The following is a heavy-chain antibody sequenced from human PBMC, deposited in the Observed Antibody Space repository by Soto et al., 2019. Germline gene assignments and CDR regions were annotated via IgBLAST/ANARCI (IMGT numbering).Heavy chain of an antibody. J-gene: IGHJ4*02. CDR1: GFTFSSYG. V-gene: IGHV3-30*18. CDR3: AKASQRDYDLLDY. Sequence: QPGGSLRLSCAASGFTFSSYGMHWVRQAPGKGLEWVAVISYDGSNKYYADSVKGRFTISRDNSKNTLYLQMNSLRAEDTAVYYCAKASQRDYDLLDYWGQGTLVTVSS. CDR2: ISYDGSNK. D-gene: IGHD3-22*01.